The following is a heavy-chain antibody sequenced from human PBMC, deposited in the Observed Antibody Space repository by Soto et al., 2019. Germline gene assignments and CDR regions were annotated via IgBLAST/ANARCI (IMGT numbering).Heavy chain of an antibody. Sequence: QVQLVESGGGVVQPGRSLRLSCAASGFTFSNYGMHWVRQAPGKGLEWVAVILNDGSNRYHADSVKDRFTISRDNSKNTLYCQMNSLRAEDTAVYYCARDDEYSGNGMDVWGQGTTVTVS. CDR3: ARDDEYSGNGMDV. V-gene: IGHV3-33*01. J-gene: IGHJ6*02. CDR2: ILNDGSNR. D-gene: IGHD3-10*01. CDR1: GFTFSNYG.